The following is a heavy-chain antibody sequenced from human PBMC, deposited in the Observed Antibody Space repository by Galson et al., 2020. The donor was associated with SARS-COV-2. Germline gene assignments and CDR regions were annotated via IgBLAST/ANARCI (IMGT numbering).Heavy chain of an antibody. J-gene: IGHJ4*02. CDR3: ATEIAAAGPDY. D-gene: IGHD6-13*01. CDR2: ISRSGTDI. V-gene: IGHV3-48*03. Sequence: GESLKISCAASGFTFSSYEMNWVRQAPGKGLEWVSYISRSGTDIYYADSVKGRFTVSRDNARNSLHLQMNSLRAEDTAVYYCATEIAAAGPDYWGQGTLVTVSP. CDR1: GFTFSSYE.